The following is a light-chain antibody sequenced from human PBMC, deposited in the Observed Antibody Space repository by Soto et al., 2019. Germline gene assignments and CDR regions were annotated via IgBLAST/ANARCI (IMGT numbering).Light chain of an antibody. V-gene: IGLV7-46*01. CDR2: DTS. J-gene: IGLJ3*02. CDR1: AGAVTSGQY. Sequence: QAVVTQEPSLTVSPGGTVTLTCGSSAGAVTSGQYPFWFQQKPGQAPKTLIYDTSRRHSWTPARFSGSLLGGKAALTLSGTQPADEAEYYCLLSYNGVQVFGGGTKVTVL. CDR3: LLSYNGVQV.